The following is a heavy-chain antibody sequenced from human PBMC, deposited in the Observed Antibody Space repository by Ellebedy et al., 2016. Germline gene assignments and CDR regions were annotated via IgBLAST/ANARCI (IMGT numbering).Heavy chain of an antibody. V-gene: IGHV4-61*02. CDR1: GGSISSGSYY. D-gene: IGHD5-18*01. Sequence: SETLSLXXTVSGGSISSGSYYWSWIRQPAGKGLEWIGRIYTSGSTNYNPSLKSRVTMSVDTSKNQFSLKLSSVTAADTAVYYCARDSRGYSYANAGDYYYYYYMDVWGKGTTVTVSS. CDR2: IYTSGST. J-gene: IGHJ6*03. CDR3: ARDSRGYSYANAGDYYYYYYMDV.